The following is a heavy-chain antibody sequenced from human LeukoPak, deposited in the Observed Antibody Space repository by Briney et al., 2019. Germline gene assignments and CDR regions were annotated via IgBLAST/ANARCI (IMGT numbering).Heavy chain of an antibody. CDR2: IDPNSGGT. D-gene: IGHD3-10*01. CDR3: AIGILRGAAADY. Sequence: ASVKVSCKASGYTFTGYYMHWVRQAPGQRLEWMGWIDPNSGGTDYAQKFQGRVTMTRDTSISTAYMELTRLRSDDTAMYYCAIGILRGAAADYWGQGTLVTVSS. CDR1: GYTFTGYY. V-gene: IGHV1-2*02. J-gene: IGHJ4*02.